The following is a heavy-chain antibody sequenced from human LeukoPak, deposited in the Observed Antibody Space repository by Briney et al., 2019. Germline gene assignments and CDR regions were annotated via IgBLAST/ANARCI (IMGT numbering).Heavy chain of an antibody. Sequence: GGSLRLSCAASGFTFSSYSMNWVRQAPGKGLEWVSSISSSSSYIYYADSVKGRFTISRDNAKNSLYLQMNSLRAEDTAVYYCARDPNYGPGSRWYGYWGQGTLVTVSS. CDR1: GFTFSSYS. J-gene: IGHJ4*02. D-gene: IGHD3-10*01. V-gene: IGHV3-21*01. CDR3: ARDPNYGPGSRWYGY. CDR2: ISSSSSYI.